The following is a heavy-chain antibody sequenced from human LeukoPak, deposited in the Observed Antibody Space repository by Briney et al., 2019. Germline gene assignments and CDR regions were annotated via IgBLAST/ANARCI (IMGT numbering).Heavy chain of an antibody. D-gene: IGHD6-19*01. J-gene: IGHJ5*02. CDR1: GDSISSGDYY. CDR2: ISSSGST. V-gene: IGHV4-61*02. CDR3: ARVGGGYSSGWYSYWFDP. Sequence: SETLSLTCTVSGDSISSGDYYWSWIRQPAGKGLEWIGRISSSGSTNYNPSLKSRVTISVDTSKNQFSLKLSSVTAADTAVYYCARVGGGYSSGWYSYWFDPWGQGTLVTVSS.